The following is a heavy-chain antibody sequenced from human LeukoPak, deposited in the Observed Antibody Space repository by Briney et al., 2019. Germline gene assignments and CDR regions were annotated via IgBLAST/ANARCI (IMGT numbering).Heavy chain of an antibody. CDR1: GFTFSNAW. CDR3: TTRRDSGSYPAFDY. V-gene: IGHV3-15*01. Sequence: PGGSLRLSCAASGFTFSNAWMSWVRQAPGKGLEWVGRIKSKTDGGTTDYAAPVKGRFTISRDDSKNTLYLQMNSLKTEDTAVYYCTTRRDSGSYPAFDYWGQGTLVTVSS. CDR2: IKSKTDGGTT. D-gene: IGHD1-26*01. J-gene: IGHJ4*02.